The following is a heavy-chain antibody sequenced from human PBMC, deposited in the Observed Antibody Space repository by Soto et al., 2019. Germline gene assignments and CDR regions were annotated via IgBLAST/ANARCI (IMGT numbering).Heavy chain of an antibody. Sequence: GGSLRLSCAASGFTFSSYWMHWVRQAPGKGLVWVSRINSDGSSKSYADSVKGRFTISRDNAKNTLYLQMNSLRAEDTAVYYCARTYYYDSSGSTGDFDYWGQGT. CDR3: ARTYYYDSSGSTGDFDY. J-gene: IGHJ4*02. D-gene: IGHD3-22*01. V-gene: IGHV3-74*01. CDR2: INSDGSSK. CDR1: GFTFSSYW.